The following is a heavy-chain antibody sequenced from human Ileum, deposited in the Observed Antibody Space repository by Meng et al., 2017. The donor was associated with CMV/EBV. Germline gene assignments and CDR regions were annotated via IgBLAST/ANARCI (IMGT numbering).Heavy chain of an antibody. D-gene: IGHD3-3*01. CDR1: YIAFSAYY. CDR2: INNRRST. V-gene: IGHV4-34*01. Sequence: QVRLQHGCSWPVKRSSTLPLMCAVPYIAFSAYYWTWLRQSPSKGLELIGEINNRRSTNHNPSRKSPVTISTDTSRNQFSLKLTSMTAADTAVYYCARASPQRRFLSYWGQGTLVTVSS. J-gene: IGHJ4*02. CDR3: ARASPQRRFLSY.